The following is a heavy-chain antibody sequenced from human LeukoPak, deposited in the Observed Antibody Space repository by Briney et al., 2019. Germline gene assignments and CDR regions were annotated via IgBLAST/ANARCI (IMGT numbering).Heavy chain of an antibody. Sequence: GGSLRLSCAASGFTFSYYSMNWVRQAPGKGLEWVSSISSSSSYIYYADSVKGRFTISRDNAKNSLYLQMNSLTAEDTAVYYCARGSSTSWFSYYFDYWGQGTLVTVSS. V-gene: IGHV3-21*01. CDR2: ISSSSSYI. J-gene: IGHJ4*02. CDR1: GFTFSYYS. D-gene: IGHD2-2*01. CDR3: ARGSSTSWFSYYFDY.